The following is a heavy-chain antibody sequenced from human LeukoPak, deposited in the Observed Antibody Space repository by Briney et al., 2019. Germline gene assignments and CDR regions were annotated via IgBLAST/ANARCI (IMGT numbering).Heavy chain of an antibody. J-gene: IGHJ4*02. CDR1: VASLAGYY. D-gene: IGHD3-3*01. Sequence: PSETLSLTCSASVASLAGYYWSWIRQPAGKGLEWIGRIYISDNARYNPSLKSRVTMSMDTSKNQFSLKLSSVTAADTAVYYCARGITIFGVVAPGYFDYWGQGTLVTVSS. CDR3: ARGITIFGVVAPGYFDY. V-gene: IGHV4-4*07. CDR2: IYISDNA.